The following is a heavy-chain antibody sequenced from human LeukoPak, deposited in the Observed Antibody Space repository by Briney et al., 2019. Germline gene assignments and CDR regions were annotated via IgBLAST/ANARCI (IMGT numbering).Heavy chain of an antibody. D-gene: IGHD3-16*01. V-gene: IGHV4-4*02. J-gene: IGHJ4*02. CDR3: ARYMYGGYWGVYFDY. Sequence: SETLSLTCAVSGGSISNSNWWCCVRQPPGKVLKWIGERYNRGSTNYNPSLNSRVTIPVNKYKNQLPLELSSVTAADKAVYYCARYMYGGYWGVYFDYWGQGTVVTVSS. CDR1: GGSISNSNW. CDR2: RYNRGST.